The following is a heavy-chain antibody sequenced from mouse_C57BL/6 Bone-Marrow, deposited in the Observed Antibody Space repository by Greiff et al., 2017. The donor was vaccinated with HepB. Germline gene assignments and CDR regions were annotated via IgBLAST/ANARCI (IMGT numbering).Heavy chain of an antibody. V-gene: IGHV1-55*01. CDR3: ARDYYGSSPWYFDV. Sequence: QVQLKQPGAELVKPGASVKMSCKASGYTFTSYWITWVKQRPGQGLEWIGDIYPGSGSTNYNEKFKSKATLTVDTSSSTAYMQLSSLTSEDSAVYYCARDYYGSSPWYFDVWGTGTTVTVSS. J-gene: IGHJ1*03. D-gene: IGHD1-1*01. CDR1: GYTFTSYW. CDR2: IYPGSGST.